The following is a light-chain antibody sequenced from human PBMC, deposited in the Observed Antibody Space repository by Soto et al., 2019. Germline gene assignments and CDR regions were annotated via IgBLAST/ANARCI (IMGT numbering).Light chain of an antibody. Sequence: MTQSPATLSVSPGDRATLSCRASQSVDNDLAWYQQKPGKNPKVLIYGASNLQSGVSSRFSGSGSGTCFTLTISSLQPEDFGTYYCLQSSSAPRTFGDGTKLEIK. V-gene: IGKV1-39*01. J-gene: IGKJ2*01. CDR3: LQSSSAPRT. CDR2: GAS. CDR1: QSVDND.